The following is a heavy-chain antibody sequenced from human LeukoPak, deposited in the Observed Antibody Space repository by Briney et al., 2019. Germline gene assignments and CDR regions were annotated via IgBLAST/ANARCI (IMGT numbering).Heavy chain of an antibody. CDR1: GFTFTNYA. CDR2: ISYDGSNK. V-gene: IGHV3-30*04. D-gene: IGHD3-10*01. J-gene: IGHJ4*02. CDR3: ARGGSGSYYEPFDY. Sequence: PGGSLRLSCAASGFTFTNYAMHWVRQAPGKGLEGVAVISYDGSNKFYADSVKGRFTISRDNFKNTLYLQMNTLRAEDTAIYYCARGGSGSYYEPFDYWGQGTLVTIYS.